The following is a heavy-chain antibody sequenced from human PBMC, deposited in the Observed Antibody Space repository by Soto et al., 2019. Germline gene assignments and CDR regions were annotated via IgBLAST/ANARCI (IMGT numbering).Heavy chain of an antibody. CDR2: ISGSGGTT. D-gene: IGHD6-6*01. J-gene: IGHJ5*02. CDR3: AQAPRIAARPRWFDP. CDR1: GFTFSSYA. V-gene: IGHV3-23*01. Sequence: EVQLLESGGGLEQPGGSLRLSCAASGFTFSSYAMSWVRQAPGKGLEWVSGISGSGGTTYYADSVKGRFTISRDNSKNTLYLQMNSLRAEDTALYYCAQAPRIAARPRWFDPWGQGTLVTVSS.